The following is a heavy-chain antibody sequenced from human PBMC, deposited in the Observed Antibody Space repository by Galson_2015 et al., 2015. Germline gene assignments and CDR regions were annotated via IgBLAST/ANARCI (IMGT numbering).Heavy chain of an antibody. Sequence: SETLSLTCTVSGGSVSTSSRYWAWIRQSPGKGLEWIGEIYHSGSTNYNPSLKSRVAISVDKSKNQFSLKLSSVTAADTAVYYCARGLGCSGGSCYPFERRFDPWGQGTLVTVSS. CDR3: ARGLGCSGGSCYPFERRFDP. V-gene: IGHV4-61*05. CDR1: GGSVSTSSRY. D-gene: IGHD2-15*01. J-gene: IGHJ5*02. CDR2: IYHSGST.